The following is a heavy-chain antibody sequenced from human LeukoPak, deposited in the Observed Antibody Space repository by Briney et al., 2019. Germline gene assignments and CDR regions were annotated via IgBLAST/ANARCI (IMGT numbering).Heavy chain of an antibody. CDR3: ARDQWGRMVDY. CDR2: ISTYNGNA. D-gene: IGHD7-27*01. CDR1: GYTFTGYG. V-gene: IGHV1-18*01. Sequence: ASVKVSCEASGYTFTGYGISWVRQAPGQGLEWMGWISTYNGNANYAQNLQGRVTMTTDTSTSTAYMELRSLRSDDTAVYYCARDQWGRMVDYWGQGTLVTVSS. J-gene: IGHJ4*02.